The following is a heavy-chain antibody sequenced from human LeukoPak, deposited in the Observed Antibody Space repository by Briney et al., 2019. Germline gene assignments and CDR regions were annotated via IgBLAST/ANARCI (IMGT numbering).Heavy chain of an antibody. J-gene: IGHJ4*02. Sequence: SETLSLTCTVSGGSISSSSYYWGWIRQPPGKGLEWIGSIYYSGSTYYNPSLESRVTKSVDTSKNQFSLKLSSVTAADTAVYYCARPHYDILTGSYYFDYWGQGTLVTVSS. CDR1: GGSISSSSYY. CDR3: ARPHYDILTGSYYFDY. V-gene: IGHV4-39*01. D-gene: IGHD3-9*01. CDR2: IYYSGST.